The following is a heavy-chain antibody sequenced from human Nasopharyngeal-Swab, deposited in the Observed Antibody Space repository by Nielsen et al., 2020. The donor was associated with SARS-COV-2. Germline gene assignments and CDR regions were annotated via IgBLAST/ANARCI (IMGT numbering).Heavy chain of an antibody. D-gene: IGHD3-10*01. CDR3: ARDRRWFGESDDAFDI. CDR2: IYTSGST. Sequence: SETLSLTCTVSGGSISSYYWSWIRQPAGKGLEWIGRIYTSGSTNYNPSLKSRVTMPVDTSKNQFSLKLSSVTAADTAVYYCARDRRWFGESDDAFDIWGQGTMVTVSS. CDR1: GGSISSYY. V-gene: IGHV4-4*07. J-gene: IGHJ3*02.